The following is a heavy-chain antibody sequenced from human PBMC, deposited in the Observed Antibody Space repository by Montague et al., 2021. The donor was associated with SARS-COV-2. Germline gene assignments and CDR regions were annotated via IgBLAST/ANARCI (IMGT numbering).Heavy chain of an antibody. V-gene: IGHV4-59*02. D-gene: IGHD2-2*02. Sequence: SETLSLTCTVSGASVNASYWSWIRQPPGQGLEWIGYIHNSGTTNYKPSLRRRITMSVDTSKNEFSLRLRSVTAADTAVYYCARLGEGVVPAPILGIGPFYSYFYMDVWGKGATVTVSS. CDR1: GASVNASY. CDR2: IHNSGTT. CDR3: ARLGEGVVPAPILGIGPFYSYFYMDV. J-gene: IGHJ6*03.